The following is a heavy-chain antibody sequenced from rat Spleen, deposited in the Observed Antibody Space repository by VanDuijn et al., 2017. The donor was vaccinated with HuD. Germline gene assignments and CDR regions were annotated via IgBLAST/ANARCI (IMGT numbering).Heavy chain of an antibody. Sequence: EVQLVESDGGLVQPGRSLKLSCAASGFTFSDHNMAWVRQAPRKGLEWVATISYDGGSTYYRDSVKGRFTISRDNAENTVYLQMNSLRSEDTATYYCAKDFDYGPDYWGQGVMVTVSS. D-gene: IGHD1-11*01. J-gene: IGHJ2*01. V-gene: IGHV5-7*01. CDR1: GFTFSDHN. CDR3: AKDFDYGPDY. CDR2: ISYDGGST.